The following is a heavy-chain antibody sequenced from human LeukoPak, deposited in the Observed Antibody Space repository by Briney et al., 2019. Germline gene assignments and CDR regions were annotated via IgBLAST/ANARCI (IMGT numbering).Heavy chain of an antibody. D-gene: IGHD6-13*01. CDR3: AGDLGIAAAGGDY. J-gene: IGHJ4*02. Sequence: GGSLRLSCAASGFTFSSYSMNWVRQAPGKGLEWVSSISSSSSYIYYADSVKGRFTISRDNAKNSLYLQMNSLRAEDTAVYYCAGDLGIAAAGGDYWGQGTLVTVSS. CDR2: ISSSSSYI. V-gene: IGHV3-21*01. CDR1: GFTFSSYS.